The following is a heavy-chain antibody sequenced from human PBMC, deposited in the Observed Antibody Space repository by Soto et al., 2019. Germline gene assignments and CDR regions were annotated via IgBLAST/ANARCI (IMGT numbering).Heavy chain of an antibody. V-gene: IGHV1-69*01. CDR2: IVPLFGTT. Sequence: QVQLVQSGAEVKKPGSSVKVSCKASGGTFSSYTFSWVRQAPGQGLEWMGGIVPLFGTTNDAKIFQGRVTISADESTSTVYMELSSLRSEAAAMYYCARDCDVTSTRPRCAFDIWGQGTVITVSS. CDR3: ARDCDVTSTRPRCAFDI. D-gene: IGHD6-6*01. J-gene: IGHJ3*02. CDR1: GGTFSSYT.